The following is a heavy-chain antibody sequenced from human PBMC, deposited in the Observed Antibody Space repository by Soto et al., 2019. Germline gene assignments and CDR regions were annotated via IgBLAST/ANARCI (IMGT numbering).Heavy chain of an antibody. J-gene: IGHJ4*02. CDR1: GFTFSSYA. D-gene: IGHD5-12*01. Sequence: EVQLLESGGGLVQPGGSLRLSCAASGFTFSSYARRWVRQAPGKGLEWVSAISGSGGSTYYADSVKGRFTISRDNSKNTLYLQMNSLRAEDTAVYYCAKDRPGGSSNDYGPILPPVNFDYWGQGTLVTVSS. CDR3: AKDRPGGSSNDYGPILPPVNFDY. V-gene: IGHV3-23*01. CDR2: ISGSGGST.